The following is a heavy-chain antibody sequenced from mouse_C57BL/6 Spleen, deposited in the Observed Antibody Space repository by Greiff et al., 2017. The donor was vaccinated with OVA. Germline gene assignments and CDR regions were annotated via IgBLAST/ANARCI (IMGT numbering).Heavy chain of an antibody. CDR3: ARLGLAMDY. CDR1: GFTFSDYG. D-gene: IGHD4-1*01. CDR2: ISRGSSTI. Sequence: EVKLVESGGGLVKPGGSLKLSCAASGFTFSDYGMHWVRQAPEKGLEWVAYISRGSSTIYYAETVKGRFTISRDNAKNTLFLQMTSLRSEDTAMYYCARLGLAMDYWGQGTSVTVSS. J-gene: IGHJ4*01. V-gene: IGHV5-17*01.